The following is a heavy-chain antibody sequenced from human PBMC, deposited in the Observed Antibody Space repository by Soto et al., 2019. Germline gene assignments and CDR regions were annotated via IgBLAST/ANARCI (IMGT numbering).Heavy chain of an antibody. V-gene: IGHV3-11*01. Sequence: QVQLVESGGGLVKPGGSLRLSCAASGFTFSDYYMSWIRQAPGKGLEWVSYIRSSGSTMYYADSVKGRFTTSRDSVKNTLYLQRDSLRAGDTAVYYCGRDAPPLDYWGQGTLVTVSS. CDR3: GRDAPPLDY. CDR2: IRSSGSTM. CDR1: GFTFSDYY. J-gene: IGHJ4*02.